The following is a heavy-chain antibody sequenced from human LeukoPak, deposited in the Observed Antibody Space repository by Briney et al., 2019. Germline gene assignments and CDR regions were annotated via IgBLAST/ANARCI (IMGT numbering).Heavy chain of an antibody. CDR1: GFTFDNYA. V-gene: IGHV3-7*01. J-gene: IGHJ4*02. Sequence: GRSLRLSCAASGFTFDNYAMHWVRQAPGKGLEWVANIKEDGSEKYYVDSVKGRFTISRDNAKNSLYLQMNSLRAEDTAVYYCVRHRGCHYWGQGTLVTVSS. D-gene: IGHD3-10*01. CDR3: VRHRGCHY. CDR2: IKEDGSEK.